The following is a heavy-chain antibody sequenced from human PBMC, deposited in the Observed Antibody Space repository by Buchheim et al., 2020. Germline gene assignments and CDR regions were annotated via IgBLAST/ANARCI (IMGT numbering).Heavy chain of an antibody. CDR3: ARGTLAWGSGSLDIDY. CDR1: GYTFTSYY. D-gene: IGHD3-10*01. J-gene: IGHJ4*02. CDR2: INPSGGNT. V-gene: IGHV1-46*03. Sequence: QVQLVQSGAEVKKPGASVKVSCKASGYTFTSYYMHWVRQAPGQGLEWMGIINPSGGNTSYAQTFQGRVTMTRDTSTRTVYMELSSLRSEDTAVYYCARGTLAWGSGSLDIDYWGQGTL.